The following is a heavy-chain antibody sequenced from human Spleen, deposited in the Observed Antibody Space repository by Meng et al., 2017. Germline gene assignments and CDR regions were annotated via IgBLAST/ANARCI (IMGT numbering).Heavy chain of an antibody. CDR2: IYTSGST. V-gene: IGHV4-4*07. J-gene: IGHJ4*02. CDR1: GGSISSYY. CDR3: ARERRYSSGWYFDY. D-gene: IGHD6-19*01. Sequence: AGSLCLSCTVSGGSISSYYWGWLRQPAGKGLEWIGRIYTSGSTNYNPSLKSRVTMSVDTSKNQSSLKLSSVTAADTAVYYCARERRYSSGWYFDYWGQGTLVTVSS.